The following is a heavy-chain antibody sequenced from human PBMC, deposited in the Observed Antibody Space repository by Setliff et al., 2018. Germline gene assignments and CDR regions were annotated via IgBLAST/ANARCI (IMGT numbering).Heavy chain of an antibody. V-gene: IGHV1-69*10. CDR3: ARVDCSSTSCYAGIYYYYMDV. Sequence: SSVQVSCKASGDTFSKYGISWVRQAPGQGLEWMGGIIPILGIANYAQKFQGRVTITADKSTSTAYMELSSLRSEDTAVYYCARVDCSSTSCYAGIYYYYMDVWGKGTTVTVSS. J-gene: IGHJ6*03. D-gene: IGHD2-2*01. CDR1: GDTFSKYG. CDR2: IIPILGIA.